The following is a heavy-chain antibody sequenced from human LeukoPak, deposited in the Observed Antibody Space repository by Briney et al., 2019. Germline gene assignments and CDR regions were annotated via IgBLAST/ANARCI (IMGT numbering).Heavy chain of an antibody. V-gene: IGHV3-30*03. Sequence: PGGSLRLSCAASGFTFSSYGMHWVRQAPGKGLEWVAVISYDGSNKYYADSVKGRFTIFRDNSKNTLYLQMNSLRAEDTAVYYCAREHYDSSGSLDYWGQGTLVTVSS. D-gene: IGHD3-22*01. J-gene: IGHJ4*02. CDR3: AREHYDSSGSLDY. CDR2: ISYDGSNK. CDR1: GFTFSSYG.